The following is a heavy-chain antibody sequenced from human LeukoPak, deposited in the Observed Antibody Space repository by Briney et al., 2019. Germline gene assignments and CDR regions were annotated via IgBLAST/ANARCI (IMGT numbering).Heavy chain of an antibody. CDR1: GFTFRSFW. CDR2: INNDGSST. Sequence: GGSLRLSCAASGFTFRSFWTHWVRQAPGKGLVWVSHINNDGSSTTYADSVKGRFTISKDDAKNTLYLQMNSLRAEDTAVYYCAKDHRRSYYGSGSFYDFNAWGQGTLVTVSS. V-gene: IGHV3-74*01. CDR3: AKDHRRSYYGSGSFYDFNA. D-gene: IGHD3-10*01. J-gene: IGHJ5*02.